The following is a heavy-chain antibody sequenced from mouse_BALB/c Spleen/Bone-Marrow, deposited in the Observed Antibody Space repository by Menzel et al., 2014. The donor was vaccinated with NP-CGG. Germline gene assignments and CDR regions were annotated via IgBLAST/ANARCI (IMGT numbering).Heavy chain of an antibody. CDR2: IDPANADT. J-gene: IGHJ2*01. CDR3: VRGARTFDY. Sequence: VQLQQSGAELVKPGASVKLSCTASGFNIKDTYIHWVKQRPEQGLEWIGRIDPANADTKYGPKFQGKATITADTSSNTVFLQFISLTSEDTAIYYCVRGARTFDYWGQGTTLTVSS. V-gene: IGHV14-3*02. CDR1: GFNIKDTY. D-gene: IGHD3-1*01.